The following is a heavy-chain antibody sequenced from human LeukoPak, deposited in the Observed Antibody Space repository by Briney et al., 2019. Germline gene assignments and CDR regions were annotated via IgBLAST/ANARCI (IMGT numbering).Heavy chain of an antibody. CDR2: IRYDGSNK. V-gene: IGHV3-30*02. CDR3: AKGVGATQAYYYYYYMDV. Sequence: PGGSLRLSCAASGFTFSSYAMHWVRQAPGKGLEWVAFIRYDGSNKYYADSVKGRFTISRDNSKNTLYLQMNSLRAEDTAVYYCAKGVGATQAYYYYYYMDVWGKGTTVTISS. J-gene: IGHJ6*03. CDR1: GFTFSSYA. D-gene: IGHD1-26*01.